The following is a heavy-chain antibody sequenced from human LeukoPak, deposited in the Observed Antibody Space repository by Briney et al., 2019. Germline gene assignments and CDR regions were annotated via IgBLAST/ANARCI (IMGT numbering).Heavy chain of an antibody. CDR1: GYTFTSYG. CDR3: ARSSDIYDYVWGSYLNY. CDR2: ISAYSGNT. Sequence: ASVKVSCKASGYTFTSYGISWVRQAPGQGLEWMGWISAYSGNTNFARNLQGRVTMTTDTSTSTAYMELRSLRSDDTAVYYCARSSDIYDYVWGSYLNYWGQGTLVTVSS. J-gene: IGHJ4*02. V-gene: IGHV1-18*01. D-gene: IGHD3-16*02.